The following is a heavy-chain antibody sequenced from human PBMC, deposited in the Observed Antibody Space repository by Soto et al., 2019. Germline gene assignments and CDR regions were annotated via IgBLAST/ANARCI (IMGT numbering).Heavy chain of an antibody. V-gene: IGHV4-34*01. CDR3: ARVRLAFPYSSSWYYYYYGMDV. Sequence: PSETLSLTCAVYGGSFSGYYWSWIRQPPGKGLEWIGEINHSGSTNYNPSLKSRVTISVDTSKNQFSLKLSSVTAADTAVYYCARVRLAFPYSSSWYYYYYGMDVWGQGTTVTVSS. CDR2: INHSGST. D-gene: IGHD6-13*01. J-gene: IGHJ6*02. CDR1: GGSFSGYY.